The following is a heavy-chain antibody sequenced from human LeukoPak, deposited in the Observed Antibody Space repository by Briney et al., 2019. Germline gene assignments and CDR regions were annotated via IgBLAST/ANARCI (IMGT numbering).Heavy chain of an antibody. D-gene: IGHD1-7*01. CDR3: AKDWNWAIDY. V-gene: IGHV3-21*01. J-gene: IGHJ4*02. CDR2: ISSTSSFI. CDR1: GFTFRNYS. Sequence: GGSLRLSCAASGFTFRNYSMNWVRQAPEKGLEWVSSISSTSSFIFYADSVKGRFTISRDNSKNTLFLQMNNLRVEDMAVFYCAKDWNWAIDYWGQGTLVTVSS.